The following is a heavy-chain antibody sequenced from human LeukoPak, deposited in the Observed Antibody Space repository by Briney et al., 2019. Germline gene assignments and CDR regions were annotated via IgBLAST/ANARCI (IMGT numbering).Heavy chain of an antibody. J-gene: IGHJ6*02. V-gene: IGHV3-23*01. CDR3: ASQSGYDSSGYWGYYYYGMDV. Sequence: QPGGSLRLSCAASGFTFSSYAMSWVRQAPGKGLEWVSAISGSGGSTYYADSVKGRFTISRHNSKNTLYLQMNSLRAEDTAVYYCASQSGYDSSGYWGYYYYGMDVWGQGTTVTVSS. CDR1: GFTFSSYA. D-gene: IGHD3-22*01. CDR2: ISGSGGST.